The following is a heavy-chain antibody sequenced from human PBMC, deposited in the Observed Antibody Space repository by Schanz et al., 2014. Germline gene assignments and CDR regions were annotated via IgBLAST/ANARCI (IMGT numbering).Heavy chain of an antibody. J-gene: IGHJ6*02. CDR2: ISASGGST. CDR3: AKARRKSNCSGGRYFRCSYCGMDA. D-gene: IGHD2-15*01. V-gene: IGHV3-23*01. Sequence: EVQLLESGGGLVQPGGSLRLSCAASGFTFSSYAMSWVRQAPGKGLEWVSTISASGGSTYYADSVKGRFTISRDNSKNILYLQMNSLRAEVTAVYYCAKARRKSNCSGGRYFRCSYCGMDAWGQGTTVTVSS. CDR1: GFTFSSYA.